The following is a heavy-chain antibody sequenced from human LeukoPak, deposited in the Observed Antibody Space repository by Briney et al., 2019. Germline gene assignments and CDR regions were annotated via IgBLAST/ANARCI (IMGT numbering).Heavy chain of an antibody. V-gene: IGHV3-33*08. J-gene: IGHJ4*02. CDR1: GFTFSNYG. CDR3: ARASGSFDY. CDR2: IWPDGSNK. D-gene: IGHD1-26*01. Sequence: PEGSLRLSCAASGFTFSNYGLHWVRQAPGKGLEWVAVIWPDGSNKYYAGSVKGRFTISRDDSKNTLYLQMNSLRAEDSAVYYCARASGSFDYWGQGTLVTVSS.